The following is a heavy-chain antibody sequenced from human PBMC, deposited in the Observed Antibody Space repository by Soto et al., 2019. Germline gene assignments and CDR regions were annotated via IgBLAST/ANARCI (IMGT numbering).Heavy chain of an antibody. V-gene: IGHV4-31*03. D-gene: IGHD5-18*01. CDR3: ARTVLDTAMVEDY. CDR2: IYYSGST. J-gene: IGHJ4*02. CDR1: GGSISSGGYY. Sequence: PSETLSLTCTVSGGSISSGGYYWSWIRQHPGKGLEWIGYIYYSGSTYYNPSLKSRVTISVDTSKNQFSLKLSSVTAADTAVYYCARTVLDTAMVEDYWGQGTLVTV.